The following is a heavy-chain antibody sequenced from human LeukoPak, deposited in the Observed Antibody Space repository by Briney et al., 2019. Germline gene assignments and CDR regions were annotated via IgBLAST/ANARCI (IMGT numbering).Heavy chain of an antibody. CDR3: RYYDSSGYYYGYAFDI. V-gene: IGHV3-30*02. CDR2: IRYDGSNK. J-gene: IGHJ3*02. D-gene: IGHD3-22*01. Sequence: GGSLRLSCAASGFTFSSYGMHWVRQAPGKGLEWVAFIRYDGSNKYYADSVKGRFTISRDNSKNTLYLQMNSLRAEDTAAYYCRYYDSSGYYYGYAFDIWGQGTMVTVSS. CDR1: GFTFSSYG.